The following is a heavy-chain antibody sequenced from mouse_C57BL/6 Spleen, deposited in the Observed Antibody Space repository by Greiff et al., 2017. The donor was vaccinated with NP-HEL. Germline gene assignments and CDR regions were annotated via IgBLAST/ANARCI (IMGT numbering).Heavy chain of an antibody. CDR3: ARCGTYGSSYCYYAMDY. CDR2: INPSSGYT. CDR1: GYTFTSYW. J-gene: IGHJ4*01. Sequence: VQLVESGAELAKPGASVKLSCKASGYTFTSYWMHWVKQRPGQGLEWIGYINPSSGYTKYNQKFKDKATLTAEKSSSTAYMQLSSLTYEDSAVYYCARCGTYGSSYCYYAMDYWGQGTSVTVSS. D-gene: IGHD1-1*01. V-gene: IGHV1-7*01.